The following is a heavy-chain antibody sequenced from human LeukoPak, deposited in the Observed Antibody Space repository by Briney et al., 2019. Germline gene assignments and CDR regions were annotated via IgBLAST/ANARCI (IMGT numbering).Heavy chain of an antibody. J-gene: IGHJ6*02. CDR3: ARGSSSIMVYYYGMDV. CDR1: GGSISNYY. CDR2: IFYSGST. Sequence: SETLSLTCTVSGGSISNYYWSWIRQPPGKGLEWIGYIFYSGSTNYNPSLKSRVTISVDTSKNQFSLRLSSVTAADTAVYYCARGSSSIMVYYYGMDVWGQGTTVTVSS. D-gene: IGHD6-13*01. V-gene: IGHV4-59*08.